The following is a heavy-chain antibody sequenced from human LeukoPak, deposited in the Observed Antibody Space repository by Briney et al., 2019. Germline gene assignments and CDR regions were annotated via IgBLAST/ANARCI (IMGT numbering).Heavy chain of an antibody. V-gene: IGHV4-34*01. CDR1: GGSFSGYY. J-gene: IGHJ4*02. Sequence: SETLSLTCAVYGGSFSGYYWSWIRQPPGKGLEWIGEINHSGSANYNPSLKSRVTISVDTSKNQFSLKPSSVTAADTAVYYCAKPSGSYSKRFDYWGQGTLVTVSS. CDR2: INHSGSA. CDR3: AKPSGSYSKRFDY. D-gene: IGHD1-26*01.